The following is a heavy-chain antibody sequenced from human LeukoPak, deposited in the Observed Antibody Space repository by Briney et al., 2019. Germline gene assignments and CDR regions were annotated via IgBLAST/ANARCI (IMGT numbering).Heavy chain of an antibody. V-gene: IGHV3-15*07. J-gene: IGHJ4*02. CDR2: IKRRTDGGTS. CDR3: TTGYTSASHDGY. CDR1: GFTFSDAW. D-gene: IGHD2-15*01. Sequence: GGSLRLSCAASGFTFSDAWMHWVRQAPGKGLEWVGLIKRRTDGGTSNYAAPVKGRFAISRDDSEDTLFLQMDSLKSEDTGVYYCTTGYTSASHDGYWGQGTLVTVSS.